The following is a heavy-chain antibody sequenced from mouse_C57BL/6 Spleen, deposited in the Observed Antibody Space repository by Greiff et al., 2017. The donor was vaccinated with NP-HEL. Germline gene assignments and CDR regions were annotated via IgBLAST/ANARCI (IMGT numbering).Heavy chain of an antibody. CDR2: IYPGDGDT. V-gene: IGHV1-82*01. D-gene: IGHD2-1*01. J-gene: IGHJ4*01. CDR3: AKRGGNYDYAMDY. CDR1: GYAFSSSW. Sequence: VQLQQSGPELVKPGASVKISCKASGYAFSSSWMNWVKQRPGKGLEWIGRIYPGDGDTNSNGKFKGKAKLTADKSSSTAYMQLSSLKSEDSAVYCGAKRGGNYDYAMDYWGQGTSVTVSS.